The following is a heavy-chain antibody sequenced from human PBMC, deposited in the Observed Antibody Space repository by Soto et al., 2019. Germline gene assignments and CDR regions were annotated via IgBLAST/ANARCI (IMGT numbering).Heavy chain of an antibody. J-gene: IGHJ4*02. Sequence: SGPTLVNPTQTLTLTCTFSGVSLSTNGVGVGWIRQPPGKAPEWLAIVYWDDDKRYSPSLKARLTITKDTSKNQVVLTMTNMGLVDTATFYSVHPGDDYFSHGIFDYWGQESRVTVS. CDR1: GVSLSTNGVG. CDR2: VYWDDDK. V-gene: IGHV2-5*02. CDR3: VHPGDDYFSHGIFDY. D-gene: IGHD4-17*01.